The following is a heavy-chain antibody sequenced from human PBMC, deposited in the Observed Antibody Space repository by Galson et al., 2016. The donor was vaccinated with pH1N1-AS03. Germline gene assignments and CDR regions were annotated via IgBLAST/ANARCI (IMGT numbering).Heavy chain of an antibody. Sequence: ETLSLTCTVSAGSISTYYWTWIRQPPGRGLEWIGYIYFSGRTNCSPSLKSRANISLDRSRNQFSLNLNSVTAADTAVYYCARVRSEWLGVNSSWYGIDSWGQGTLVTASS. V-gene: IGHV4-59*01. CDR2: IYFSGRT. CDR3: ARVRSEWLGVNSSWYGIDS. J-gene: IGHJ4*02. CDR1: AGSISTYY. D-gene: IGHD2-2*01.